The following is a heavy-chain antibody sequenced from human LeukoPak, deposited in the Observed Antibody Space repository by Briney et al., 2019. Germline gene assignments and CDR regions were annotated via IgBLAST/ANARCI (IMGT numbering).Heavy chain of an antibody. J-gene: IGHJ6*03. CDR2: IYYSGST. CDR3: ARIWFGELYYMDV. CDR1: GGSISSSSYY. V-gene: IGHV4-39*01. Sequence: PSETLSLTCTVSGGSISSSSYYWGWIRQPPGKGLEWIGSIYYSGSTYYNPSLKSRVTISVDTSKNQFSLKLSSVTAADTAVYYCARIWFGELYYMDVWGKGTTVTISS. D-gene: IGHD3-10*01.